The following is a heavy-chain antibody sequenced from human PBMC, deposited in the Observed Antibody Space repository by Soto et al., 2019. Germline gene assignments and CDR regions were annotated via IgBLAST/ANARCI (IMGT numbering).Heavy chain of an antibody. CDR1: GFTFSSYS. J-gene: IGHJ4*02. CDR2: ISSSSSYI. Sequence: EVQLVESGGGLVKPGGSLRLSCAASGFTFSSYSMNWVRQAPGKGLEWVSSISSSSSYIYYADSVKGRFTISRDNAKNTLDRQKNRLRAEATAVDYRARVGGEWELDAVTDYWGQGTLVTVSS. D-gene: IGHD1-26*01. CDR3: ARVGGEWELDAVTDY. V-gene: IGHV3-21*01.